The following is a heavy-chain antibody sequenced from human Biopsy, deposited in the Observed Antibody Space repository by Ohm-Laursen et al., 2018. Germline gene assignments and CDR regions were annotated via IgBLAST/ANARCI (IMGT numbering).Heavy chain of an antibody. V-gene: IGHV3-21*01. CDR3: ARDVRPVTMIAEGDFDY. Sequence: GSLRLSCTASGFSFSIYSMNWVRQAPGKGLEWVSFISSSSSYTYYADSVKGRFTVSRDNARDSLYLQMNSLRAEDTAVYYCARDVRPVTMIAEGDFDYWGQGSLVTAS. D-gene: IGHD3-22*01. J-gene: IGHJ4*02. CDR1: GFSFSIYS. CDR2: ISSSSSYT.